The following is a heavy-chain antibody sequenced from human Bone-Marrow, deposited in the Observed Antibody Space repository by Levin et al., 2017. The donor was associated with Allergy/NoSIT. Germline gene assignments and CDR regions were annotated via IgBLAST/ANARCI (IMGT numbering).Heavy chain of an antibody. CDR3: ARERSGGKLFNF. CDR1: GGSFDSYI. CDR2: IIPLFGTT. D-gene: IGHD2-8*02. Sequence: SVKVSCKTVGGSFDSYILNWVRQAPGQGLDWVGGIIPLFGTTTYAQKFQGRVTITADKSTTTAYMELSSLTSEDTAVYYCARERSGGKLFNFWGQGTMVTVS. J-gene: IGHJ3*01. V-gene: IGHV1-69*06.